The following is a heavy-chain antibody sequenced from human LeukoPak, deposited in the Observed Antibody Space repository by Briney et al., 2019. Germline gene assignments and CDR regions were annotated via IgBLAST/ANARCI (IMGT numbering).Heavy chain of an antibody. CDR1: GFPLSSYA. CDR3: GRLHPTDNWFDP. Sequence: GGSLRLSCTGSGFPLSSYAMSWVRQAPGKGLEWVSAISASGGRTYYADSVKGRFAISRDNSKNTLYLQMNSLRAEDTAVYYCGRLHPTDNWFDPWGQGTLVTVSS. V-gene: IGHV3-23*01. D-gene: IGHD4-11*01. CDR2: ISASGGRT. J-gene: IGHJ5*02.